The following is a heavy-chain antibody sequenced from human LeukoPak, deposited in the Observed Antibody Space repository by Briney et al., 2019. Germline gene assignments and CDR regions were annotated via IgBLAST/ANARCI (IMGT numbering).Heavy chain of an antibody. CDR3: ARGIVGATGYLDH. V-gene: IGHV1-69*04. Sequence: SVKVSCKASGGTFSSYAISWVRQAPGQGLEWMGRIIPILGIANYAQKFRGRVTITADKSTSTAYMELSSLRSEDTAVYYCARGIVGATGYLDHWGQGTLVTVSS. CDR2: IIPILGIA. D-gene: IGHD1-26*01. CDR1: GGTFSSYA. J-gene: IGHJ4*02.